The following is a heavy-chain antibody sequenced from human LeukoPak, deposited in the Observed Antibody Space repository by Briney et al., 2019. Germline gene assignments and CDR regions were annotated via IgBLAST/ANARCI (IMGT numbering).Heavy chain of an antibody. CDR3: ARKQWLVPYYYYYYMDV. D-gene: IGHD6-19*01. CDR2: INHSGST. CDR1: GGSFSGYY. V-gene: IGHV4-34*01. Sequence: SETLSLTCAVYGGSFSGYYWSWIRQPPGEGLEWIGEINHSGSTNYNPSLKSRVTKSVDTSKNQFSLRLSSVTAADTAVYYCARKQWLVPYYYYYYMDVWGKGTTVTVSS. J-gene: IGHJ6*03.